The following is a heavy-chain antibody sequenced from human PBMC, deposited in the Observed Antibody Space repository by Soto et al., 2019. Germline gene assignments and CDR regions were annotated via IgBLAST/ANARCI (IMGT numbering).Heavy chain of an antibody. CDR3: ARGIAAAAIGDAFDI. CDR2: IYYSGST. V-gene: IGHV4-31*03. D-gene: IGHD6-13*01. Sequence: SETLSLTCTVSGGSISSGGYYWSWIRQHPGKGLEWIGYIYYSGSTYYNPSLKSRVTISVDTSKNQFSLKLSSVTAADTAVYYCARGIAAAAIGDAFDIWGQGTMVTVS. J-gene: IGHJ3*02. CDR1: GGSISSGGYY.